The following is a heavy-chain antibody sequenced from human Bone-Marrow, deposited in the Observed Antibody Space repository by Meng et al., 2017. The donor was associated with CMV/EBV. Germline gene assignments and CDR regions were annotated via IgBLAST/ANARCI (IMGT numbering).Heavy chain of an antibody. J-gene: IGHJ4*02. CDR2: IYPGDSDT. CDR1: GYSFTSYW. CDR3: ATSRLDGDPDY. Sequence: GGSLRLSCKGSGYSFTSYWIGWVRQMPGKGLEWMGIIYPGDSDTRYSPSFQGQVTISADKSISTAYLQWSSLKASDTAMYYCATSRLDGDPDYWGQGTLVTVSS. D-gene: IGHD4-17*01. V-gene: IGHV5-51*01.